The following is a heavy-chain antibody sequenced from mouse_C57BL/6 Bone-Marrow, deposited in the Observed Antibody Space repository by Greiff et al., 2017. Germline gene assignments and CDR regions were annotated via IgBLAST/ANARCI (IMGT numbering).Heavy chain of an antibody. CDR1: GFTFSDYY. V-gene: IGHV5-16*01. CDR3: ARVLITTVVYFDY. Sequence: EVKLVESEGGLVQPGSSMKLSCTASGFTFSDYYMAWVRQVPEKGLEWVANINYDGSSTYYLDSLKSRFIISRDNAKNILYLQMISLKSEDTATYYCARVLITTVVYFDYWGQGTTLTVSS. J-gene: IGHJ2*01. D-gene: IGHD1-1*01. CDR2: INYDGSST.